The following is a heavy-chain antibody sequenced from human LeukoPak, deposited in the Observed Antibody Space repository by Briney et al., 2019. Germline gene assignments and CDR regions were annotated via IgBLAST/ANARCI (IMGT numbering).Heavy chain of an antibody. CDR3: ARGSGSYGQRALDI. CDR1: GFTFTSYW. D-gene: IGHD3-10*01. CDR2: INSAGSNT. J-gene: IGHJ3*02. Sequence: PGGSLRLSCAGSGFTFTSYWMHWVRQAPGKGLVWVSPINSAGSNTIYADSVKGRFTIPRDNAKNTLYLQMNSLRAEDTAVYYCARGSGSYGQRALDIWGQGTMVTVSS. V-gene: IGHV3-74*01.